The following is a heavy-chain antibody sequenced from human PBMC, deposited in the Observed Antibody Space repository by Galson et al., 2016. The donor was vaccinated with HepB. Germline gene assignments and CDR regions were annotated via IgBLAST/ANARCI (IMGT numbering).Heavy chain of an antibody. CDR1: GFIFKDYA. V-gene: IGHV3-9*01. CDR2: ISWNSGSI. Sequence: SLRLSCAASGFIFKDYAMHWVRQAPGKGLEWVSSISWNSGSIGYADSVKGRFTISRDNAKNSLYLRMNSLRAEDTAFYYCAQDKASMSVGATNFQHWGQGTLVTASS. D-gene: IGHD1-26*01. CDR3: AQDKASMSVGATNFQH. J-gene: IGHJ1*01.